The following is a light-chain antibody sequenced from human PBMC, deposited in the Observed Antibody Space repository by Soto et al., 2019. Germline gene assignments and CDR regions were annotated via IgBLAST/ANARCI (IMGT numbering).Light chain of an antibody. CDR2: DVR. V-gene: IGLV2-14*01. CDR3: SSYTTISTYV. J-gene: IGLJ1*01. CDR1: SSDVGGYHY. Sequence: QSVLTQPASVSGSPGQSITISCTGTSSDVGGYHYVSWYQQHPGKAPKLMIYDVRNRPSGVSNRFSGSKSVNTASLTISGFQAEDEADYYCSSYTTISTYVFGTGTKVTVL.